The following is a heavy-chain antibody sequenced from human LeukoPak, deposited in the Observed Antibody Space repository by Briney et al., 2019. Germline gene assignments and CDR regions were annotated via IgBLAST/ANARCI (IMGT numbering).Heavy chain of an antibody. CDR1: GFTFSSYA. D-gene: IGHD4-17*01. V-gene: IGHV3-30-3*01. CDR3: ARAGYGDYVPAFDY. Sequence: PGGSLRLSCAASGFTFSSYAMHWVRRAPGKGLEWVAVISYDGSNKYYADSVKGRFTISRDNSKNTLYLQMNSLRAEDAAVYYCARAGYGDYVPAFDYWGQGTLVTVSS. CDR2: ISYDGSNK. J-gene: IGHJ4*02.